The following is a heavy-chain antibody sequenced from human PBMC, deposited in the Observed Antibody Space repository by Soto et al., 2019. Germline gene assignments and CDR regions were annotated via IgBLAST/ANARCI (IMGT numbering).Heavy chain of an antibody. D-gene: IGHD3-3*01. Sequence: SETLSLTCTVAGGSISSGGYYWSWIRQHPGKGLEWMGYIYYRGSTYSHPSLKSRVTISLDTSKTQFSLKLSSVTAAETAVYYCARVVYYDFSSGPDTYGMDVWGQGTTVTVSS. CDR1: GGSISSGGYY. J-gene: IGHJ6*02. V-gene: IGHV4-31*03. CDR2: IYYRGST. CDR3: ARVVYYDFSSGPDTYGMDV.